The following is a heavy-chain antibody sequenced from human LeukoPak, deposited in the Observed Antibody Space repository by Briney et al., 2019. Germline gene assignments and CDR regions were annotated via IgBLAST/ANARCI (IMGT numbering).Heavy chain of an antibody. V-gene: IGHV3-30*18. CDR2: VSYDGSSI. J-gene: IGHJ4*02. Sequence: GGSLRLSCAASGFTFSTYGMHWVRQAPGKGLEWVAVVSYDGSSIYYADSVKGRFTISRDNSKNTLNLQTNSLRAEDTAVYYCVKDRTGTYTLDYWGQGTLATVSS. CDR1: GFTFSTYG. CDR3: VKDRTGTYTLDY. D-gene: IGHD3-10*01.